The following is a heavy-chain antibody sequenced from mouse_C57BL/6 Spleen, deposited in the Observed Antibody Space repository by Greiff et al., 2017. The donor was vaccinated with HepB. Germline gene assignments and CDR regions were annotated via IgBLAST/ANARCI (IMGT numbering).Heavy chain of an antibody. J-gene: IGHJ4*01. CDR3: ARTDYGSSYDYAMDY. CDR1: GFSLTSYA. Sequence: VQRVESGPGLVAPSQSLSITCTVSGFSLTSYAISWVRQPPGKGLEWLGVIWTGGGTNYNSALKSRLSISKDNSKSQVFLKMNSLQTDDTARYYCARTDYGSSYDYAMDYWGQGTSVTVSS. D-gene: IGHD1-1*01. CDR2: IWTGGGT. V-gene: IGHV2-9-1*01.